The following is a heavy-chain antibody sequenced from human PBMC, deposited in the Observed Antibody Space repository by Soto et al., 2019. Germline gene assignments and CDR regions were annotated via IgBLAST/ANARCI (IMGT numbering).Heavy chain of an antibody. CDR3: ARQASTVTNNWFAP. D-gene: IGHD4-17*01. V-gene: IGHV1-3*01. CDR1: GYTFTTYS. Sequence: QVPLVQSGAEVKKPGASVKISCKASGYTFTTYSIHWLRQAPGQRLEWMGWVNGGSGYTKYSQSFQGRVAITRDTSATTAYMELSSLTSDDTAVYYCARQASTVTNNWFAPWGQGTQVTVSS. CDR2: VNGGSGYT. J-gene: IGHJ5*02.